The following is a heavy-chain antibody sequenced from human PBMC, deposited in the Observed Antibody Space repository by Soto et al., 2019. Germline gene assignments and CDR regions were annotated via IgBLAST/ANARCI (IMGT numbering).Heavy chain of an antibody. CDR1: GYTFTSHG. CDR2: ISVDNGDT. J-gene: IGHJ4*02. CDR3: ARRFGGYFDY. D-gene: IGHD3-3*01. Sequence: QVKLVQSGAEVTKPGASVRVSCTASGYTFTSHGIGWVRQAPGQGRQWMGWISVDNGDTNYAQKFQGRVTMSTDTATSTAEMELRSRRSDDTAVYYCARRFGGYFDYWGQGTLVTVSS. V-gene: IGHV1-18*04.